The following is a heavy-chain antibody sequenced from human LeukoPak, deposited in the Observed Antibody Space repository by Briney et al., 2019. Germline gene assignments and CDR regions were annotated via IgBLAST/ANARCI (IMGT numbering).Heavy chain of an antibody. J-gene: IGHJ3*02. CDR1: GGSFSGYY. CDR2: INHSGST. CDR3: ARQRHYYDSSGYPDAFDI. Sequence: SETLSLTCAVYGGSFSGYYWSWIRQPPGKGLEWIGEINHSGSTNYNPSLKSRVTISVDTSKNQFSLKLSSVTAADTAVYYCARQRHYYDSSGYPDAFDIWGQGTMVTVSS. V-gene: IGHV4-34*01. D-gene: IGHD3-22*01.